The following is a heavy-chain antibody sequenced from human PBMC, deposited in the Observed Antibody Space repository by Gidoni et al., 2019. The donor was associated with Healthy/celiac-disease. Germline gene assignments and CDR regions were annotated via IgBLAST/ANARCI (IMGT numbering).Heavy chain of an antibody. D-gene: IGHD3-22*01. CDR1: GGSISSSSYY. J-gene: IGHJ5*02. V-gene: IGHV4-39*01. CDR3: ARHYYTMIVVVITTGANWFDP. CDR2: IYYIGST. Sequence: QLQLQESGPGLVKPSETLSLTCTVSGGSISSSSYYCGWIRQPPGKGLEWIGSIYYIGSTYYNPPLKSRVTISVDTSKNQFSLKLSSVTAADTAVYYCARHYYTMIVVVITTGANWFDPWGQGTLVTVSS.